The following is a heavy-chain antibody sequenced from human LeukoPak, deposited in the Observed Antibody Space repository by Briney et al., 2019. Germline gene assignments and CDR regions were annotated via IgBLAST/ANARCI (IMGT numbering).Heavy chain of an antibody. V-gene: IGHV3-30-3*01. CDR1: GFTFSSYP. CDR2: ISYDGSKK. CDR3: ARDFGAGWEEPKYSFDY. D-gene: IGHD3-10*01. Sequence: GGSLRLSCAASGFTFSSYPLHWVRQVPGKGRKWVAVISYDGSKKYYADSVKGRFTISRDNSRTTLYLQRNSLKPEDTAVYYCARDFGAGWEEPKYSFDYWGQGILVTVSS. J-gene: IGHJ4*02.